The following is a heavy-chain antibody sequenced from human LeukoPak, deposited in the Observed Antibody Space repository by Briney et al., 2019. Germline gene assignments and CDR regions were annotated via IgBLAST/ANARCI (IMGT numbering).Heavy chain of an antibody. CDR3: AKDRSSVVVVAATVFDY. CDR2: ISYDGSNK. CDR1: GFTFSSYG. J-gene: IGHJ4*02. V-gene: IGHV3-30*18. Sequence: GGSLRLSCAASGFTFSSYGMHWVRQAPGKGLEWVAVISYDGSNKYYADSVKGRFTISRDNSKNTLYLQMNSLRAEDTAVYYCAKDRSSVVVVAATVFDYWGQGTLVTVSS. D-gene: IGHD2-15*01.